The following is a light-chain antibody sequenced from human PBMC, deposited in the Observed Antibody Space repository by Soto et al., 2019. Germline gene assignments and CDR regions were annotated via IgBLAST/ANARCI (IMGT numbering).Light chain of an antibody. V-gene: IGLV2-14*01. Sequence: QSALTQPASVSGSPGQSITISCTGTSSDVGGYNYVSWYQQHPGKAPKLMIYDVSNRPSGVSNRFSGSKSGNKASLTISGIQAQDEDDYYCSSYTRSSTVFGTGTKVXVL. CDR3: SSYTRSSTV. CDR1: SSDVGGYNY. CDR2: DVS. J-gene: IGLJ1*01.